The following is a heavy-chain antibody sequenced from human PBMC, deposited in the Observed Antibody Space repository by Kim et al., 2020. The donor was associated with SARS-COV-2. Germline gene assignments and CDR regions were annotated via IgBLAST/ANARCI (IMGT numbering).Heavy chain of an antibody. Sequence: VYVDSVKGRVTISRDIASNTVYLQMDSLSPDDTAFYYCAKDITPGGADVWGQGTTVTVSS. V-gene: IGHV3-9*01. CDR3: AKDITPGGADV. D-gene: IGHD2-15*01. J-gene: IGHJ6*02.